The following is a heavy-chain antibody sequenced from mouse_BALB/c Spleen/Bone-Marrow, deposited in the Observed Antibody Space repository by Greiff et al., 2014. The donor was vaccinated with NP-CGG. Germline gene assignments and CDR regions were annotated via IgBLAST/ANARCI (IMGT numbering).Heavy chain of an antibody. CDR3: ARSYRFWYFDV. CDR1: GFTFTSSW. V-gene: IGHV1S130*01. CDR2: IHPNSGNT. D-gene: IGHD2-14*01. Sequence: VKLMESGSVLVRPGTSVNLSCKASGFTFTSSWMHWAKQRPGQGLEWIGDIHPNSGNTYYNEKFKGKATLTVDSSSSTAYVDLSSLTSEDSAVYFCARSYRFWYFDVWAQGPRSPSPQ. J-gene: IGHJ1*01.